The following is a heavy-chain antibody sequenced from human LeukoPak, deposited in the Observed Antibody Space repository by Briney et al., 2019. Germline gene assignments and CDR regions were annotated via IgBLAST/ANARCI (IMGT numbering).Heavy chain of an antibody. CDR1: GFTFSSYE. J-gene: IGHJ4*02. CDR3: VRDFRFLEDY. Sequence: GGSLRLSCAASGFTFSSYEMNWVRQAPGKGLEWVSSISSSSSYIYYEDSVKVRFTISRDNAKNSLYLQMNSLRAEDTAVYYCVRDFRFLEDYWGEGTLVTVSS. V-gene: IGHV3-21*01. CDR2: ISSSSSYI. D-gene: IGHD3-3*01.